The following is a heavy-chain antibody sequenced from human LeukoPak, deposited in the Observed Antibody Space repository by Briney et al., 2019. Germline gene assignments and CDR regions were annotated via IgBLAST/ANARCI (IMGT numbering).Heavy chain of an antibody. D-gene: IGHD4-11*01. V-gene: IGHV3-74*01. CDR1: GFTFSSSW. CDR2: INSDGSST. J-gene: IGHJ3*02. CDR3: ATENYYSNYAYAFDI. Sequence: PGGSLRLPCAASGFTFSSSWMHWVRQAPEKGLVWVSRINSDGSSTSYADSVKGRFTISRDNAKNTLFLQMNSLRAEDTAVYYCATENYYSNYAYAFDIWGQGTMVTVSS.